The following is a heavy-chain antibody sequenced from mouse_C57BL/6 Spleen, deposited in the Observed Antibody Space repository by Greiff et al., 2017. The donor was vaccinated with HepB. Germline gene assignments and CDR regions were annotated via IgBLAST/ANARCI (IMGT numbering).Heavy chain of an antibody. Sequence: VQLQQSGAELVRPGASVTLSCKASGYTFTDYEMHWVKQTPVHGLEWIGAIDPETGGTAYNQKFKGNAILTADKSSSTAYMELRSLTSEDSAVYYCTRRDSNAWFAYWGQGTLVTVSA. J-gene: IGHJ3*01. CDR1: GYTFTDYE. D-gene: IGHD2-5*01. V-gene: IGHV1-15*01. CDR2: IDPETGGT. CDR3: TRRDSNAWFAY.